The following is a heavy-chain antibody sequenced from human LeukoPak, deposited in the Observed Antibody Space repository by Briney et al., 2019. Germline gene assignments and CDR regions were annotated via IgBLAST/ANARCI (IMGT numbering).Heavy chain of an antibody. CDR2: INTNTGNP. CDR1: GYTFTSYA. J-gene: IGHJ3*02. CDR3: AREDTLRFPLAFDI. Sequence: ASVKVSCKASGYTFTSYAMNWVRQAPGQGLEWMGWINTNTGNPTYAQGFTGRFVFSLDTSVSTAYLQISSLKAEDTAVYYCAREDTLRFPLAFDIWGQGTMVTVSS. V-gene: IGHV7-4-1*02. D-gene: IGHD3-3*01.